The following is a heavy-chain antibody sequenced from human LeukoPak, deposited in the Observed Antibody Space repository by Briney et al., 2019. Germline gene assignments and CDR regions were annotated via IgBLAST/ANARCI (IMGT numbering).Heavy chain of an antibody. CDR2: INPNSGGT. CDR3: ARDSDSSSWYSFDY. Sequence: ASVKVSCKASGYTFTGYYMHWVRQAPGQGLEWMGWINPNSGGTNYAQKFQGRVTMTRDTSIGTAYMELSRLRSDDTAVYYCARDSDSSSWYSFDYWGQGTLVTVSS. V-gene: IGHV1-2*02. CDR1: GYTFTGYY. J-gene: IGHJ4*02. D-gene: IGHD6-13*01.